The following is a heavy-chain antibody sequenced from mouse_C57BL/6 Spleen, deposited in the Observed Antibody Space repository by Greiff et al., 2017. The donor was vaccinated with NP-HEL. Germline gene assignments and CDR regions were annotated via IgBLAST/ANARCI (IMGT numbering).Heavy chain of an antibody. D-gene: IGHD3-3*01. CDR2: IDPSDSYT. CDR3: ARGGRGTDY. Sequence: QVQLQQPGAELVMPGASVKLSCKASGYTFTSYWMHWVKQRPGHGLEWIGEIDPSDSYTNYNQKFKGKSTLTVDKSSSTAYMQLSSLTSEDSAVYYCARGGRGTDYWGQGTTLTVSS. CDR1: GYTFTSYW. J-gene: IGHJ2*01. V-gene: IGHV1-69*01.